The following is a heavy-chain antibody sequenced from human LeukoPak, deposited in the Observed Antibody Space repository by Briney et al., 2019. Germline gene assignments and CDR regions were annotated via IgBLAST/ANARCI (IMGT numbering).Heavy chain of an antibody. V-gene: IGHV1-18*01. Sequence: ASVKVSCKASGYTFTPYGISWVRQAPGQGLEWMGWISANNGNTNYAQKVQGRVTMTTDTSTSTAYMELRSLISDDTAVYYCARDPGQNWFDPWGQGTLVTVSS. CDR2: ISANNGNT. CDR3: ARDPGQNWFDP. J-gene: IGHJ5*02. CDR1: GYTFTPYG.